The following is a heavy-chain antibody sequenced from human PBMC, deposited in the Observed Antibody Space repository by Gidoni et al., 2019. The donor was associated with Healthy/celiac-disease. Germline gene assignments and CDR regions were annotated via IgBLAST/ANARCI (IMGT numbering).Heavy chain of an antibody. V-gene: IGHV3-23*01. J-gene: IGHJ4*02. CDR2: ISGSGGST. D-gene: IGHD3-10*01. Sequence: ELQLLASGGGLVQPGGSLRLSCAAAGFPFSSYAMSWVRQAPGKGREWVSAISGSGGSTYYADSVKGRFTISRDNSKNTLYLQMNSLRAEDTAVYYCAKVDRGVRVGVDYWGQGTLVTVSS. CDR3: AKVDRGVRVGVDY. CDR1: GFPFSSYA.